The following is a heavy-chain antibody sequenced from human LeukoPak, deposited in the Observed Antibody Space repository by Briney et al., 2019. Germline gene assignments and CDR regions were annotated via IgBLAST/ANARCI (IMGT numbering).Heavy chain of an antibody. CDR1: GGSISSYY. V-gene: IGHV4-59*01. CDR2: IYYSGST. Sequence: SETLSLTCTVSGGSISSYYWSWIRQPPGKGLEWIGYIYYSGSTNYNPSLKSRVTISVDTSKNQFSLKLSSVAAADTAVYYCARSPVATIRGSLRSWYFDLWGRGTLVTVS. D-gene: IGHD5-24*01. CDR3: ARSPVATIRGSLRSWYFDL. J-gene: IGHJ2*01.